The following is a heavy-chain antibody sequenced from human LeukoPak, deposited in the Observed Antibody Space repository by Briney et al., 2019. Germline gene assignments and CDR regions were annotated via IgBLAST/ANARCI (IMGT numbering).Heavy chain of an antibody. D-gene: IGHD3-10*01. J-gene: IGHJ5*02. CDR1: GGTFSGYA. CDR3: ARDYYGSGSYYTLWFDP. Sequence: SVKVSCKASGGTFSGYAISWVRQAPGQGLEWMGRIIPILGIANYAQKFQGRVTITADKSTSTAYMELSSLRSEDTAVYYCARDYYGSGSYYTLWFDPWGQGTLVTVSS. CDR2: IIPILGIA. V-gene: IGHV1-69*04.